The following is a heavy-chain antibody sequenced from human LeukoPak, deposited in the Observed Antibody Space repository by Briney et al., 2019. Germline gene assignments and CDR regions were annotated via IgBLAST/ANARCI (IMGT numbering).Heavy chain of an antibody. CDR2: IYYSGST. CDR3: ARAGGIAVAGSLDY. V-gene: IGHV4-59*01. CDR1: GGSISSYY. J-gene: IGHJ4*02. D-gene: IGHD6-19*01. Sequence: SETLSLTCTVSGGSISSYYWSWIRQPPGKGLKWIGYIYYSGSTNYNPSLKSRVTISVDTSKNQFSLKLSSVTAADTAVYYCARAGGIAVAGSLDYWGQGTLVTVSS.